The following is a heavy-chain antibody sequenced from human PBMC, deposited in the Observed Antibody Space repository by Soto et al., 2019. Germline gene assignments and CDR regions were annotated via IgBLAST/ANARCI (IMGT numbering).Heavy chain of an antibody. Sequence: PGGSLRLSCAASGFTFRSYEMNLVRQAPGKGLEWVSYISSSGSTIYYADSVKGRFTISRDNATNSLYLQMNSLRAEDTAVYYCAIAAYDPGWGQGTLVTVSS. CDR3: AIAAYDPG. D-gene: IGHD3-3*01. J-gene: IGHJ4*02. CDR2: ISSSGSTI. CDR1: GFTFRSYE. V-gene: IGHV3-48*03.